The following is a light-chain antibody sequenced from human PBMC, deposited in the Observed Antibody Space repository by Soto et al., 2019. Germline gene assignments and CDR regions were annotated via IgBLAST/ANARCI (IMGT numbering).Light chain of an antibody. CDR2: SNN. CDR1: TSNIGSNT. Sequence: QSVLTQPPSASGTPGQKVTISCSGNTSNIGSNTVNWYQQFPGTAPKLLIYSNNQGPSGVPDRFSGSKSGTSASLAISGLQSEDEADYYCAAWDDSLNGPVFGGGTMLTVL. J-gene: IGLJ2*01. CDR3: AAWDDSLNGPV. V-gene: IGLV1-44*01.